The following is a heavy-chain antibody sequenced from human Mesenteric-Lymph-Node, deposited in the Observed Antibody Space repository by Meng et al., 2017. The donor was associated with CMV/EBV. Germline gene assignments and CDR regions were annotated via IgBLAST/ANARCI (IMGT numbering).Heavy chain of an antibody. Sequence: GGSLRLSCGAASGFSVSENYMNWVRQAPGKGLEWVSGIISGGGTYYADSVKGRFTISRDNSKNTLYLQMNSLRAEDTAIYYCAKALGSCSGSTSSSSCSYFDYWGQGTLVTVSS. CDR1: GFSVSENY. CDR2: IISGGGT. D-gene: IGHD2-15*01. V-gene: IGHV3-53*01. CDR3: AKALGSCSGSTSSSSCSYFDY. J-gene: IGHJ4*02.